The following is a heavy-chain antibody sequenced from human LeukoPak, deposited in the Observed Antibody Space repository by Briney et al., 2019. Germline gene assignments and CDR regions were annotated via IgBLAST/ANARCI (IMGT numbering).Heavy chain of an antibody. CDR1: GGSFSGYY. CDR3: ASGGYSYGYTMAFDY. J-gene: IGHJ4*02. CDR2: INHSGST. D-gene: IGHD5-18*01. V-gene: IGHV4-34*01. Sequence: PSETLSLTCAVYGGSFSGYYWSWIRQPPGKGLEWIGEINHSGSTNYNPSLKSRVTISVDTSKNQFSLKLSSVPAADTAVYYCASGGYSYGYTMAFDYWGQGTLVTVSS.